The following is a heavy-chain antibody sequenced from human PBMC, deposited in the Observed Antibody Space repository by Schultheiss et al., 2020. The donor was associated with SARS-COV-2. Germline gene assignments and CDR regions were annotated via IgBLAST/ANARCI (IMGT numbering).Heavy chain of an antibody. J-gene: IGHJ4*02. CDR2: IKSKTDGGTT. Sequence: GESLKISCAASGFTFSNAWMNWVRQAPGKGLEWVGRIKSKTDGGTTDYAAPVKGRFTISRDDSKNTLYLQMNSLKTEDTAVYYFTTDANYYDSSGYYPQPFDYWGQGTLVTVSS. V-gene: IGHV3-15*07. D-gene: IGHD3-22*01. CDR1: GFTFSNAW. CDR3: TTDANYYDSSGYYPQPFDY.